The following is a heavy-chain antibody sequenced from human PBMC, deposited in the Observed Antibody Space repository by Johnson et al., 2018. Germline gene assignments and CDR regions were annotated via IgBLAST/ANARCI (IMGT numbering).Heavy chain of an antibody. V-gene: IGHV3-33*08. CDR1: GFTFSSYG. D-gene: IGHD3-3*01. J-gene: IGHJ2*01. CDR3: ARWSGGPWYFDL. CDR2: IWYDGSNK. Sequence: QVQLVESGGGVVQPGRSLRLSCAASGFTFSSYGMHWVRQAPGKGLEWVAVIWYDGSNKYYADSVKGRFTISRENSKNTLYLQMNSLRAEDTAVYYCARWSGGPWYFDLWGRGTLVTVSS.